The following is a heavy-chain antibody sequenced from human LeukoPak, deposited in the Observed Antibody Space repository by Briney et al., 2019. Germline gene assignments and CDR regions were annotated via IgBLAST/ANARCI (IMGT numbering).Heavy chain of an antibody. CDR3: ARNFDS. J-gene: IGHJ4*02. V-gene: IGHV3-30-3*01. CDR1: GFTFSDYA. Sequence: GRSLRLSCAASGFTFSDYAMHWVRQAPGKGLEWVAVISKDGSDKYYPGSVRGRFTISRDNAKNSLYLQMNSLRDEDTAVYYCARNFDSWGQGTLVTVSS. CDR2: ISKDGSDK.